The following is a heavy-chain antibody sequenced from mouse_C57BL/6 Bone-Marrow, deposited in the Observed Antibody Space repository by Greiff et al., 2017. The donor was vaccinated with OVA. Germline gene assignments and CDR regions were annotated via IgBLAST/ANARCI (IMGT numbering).Heavy chain of an antibody. Sequence: VQLQQSGAELARPGASVKLSCKASGYTFTSYGISWVKQRTGQGLEWIGEIYPRSGNTYYNEKFKGKATLTADKSSSTAYMGLRSLTSEDAAVYFDARDYNNGSSFPDWGQGTTLTVSS. CDR1: GYTFTSYG. D-gene: IGHD1-1*01. V-gene: IGHV1-81*01. J-gene: IGHJ2*01. CDR2: IYPRSGNT. CDR3: ARDYNNGSSFPD.